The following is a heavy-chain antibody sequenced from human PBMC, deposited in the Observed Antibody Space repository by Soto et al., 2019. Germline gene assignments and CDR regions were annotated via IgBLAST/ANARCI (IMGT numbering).Heavy chain of an antibody. Sequence: EVQLVESGGGLVQPGRSLRLSCAASGFTFDDYAMHWVRQAPGKGLEWVSGISWNSGSIGYADSVKGRFTISRDNAKNSLYLQMNSLRAEDTALYYCAKDRRGGSYYYYMDVWGKGTTVTVSS. V-gene: IGHV3-9*01. CDR1: GFTFDDYA. CDR3: AKDRRGGSYYYYMDV. J-gene: IGHJ6*03. D-gene: IGHD3-16*01. CDR2: ISWNSGSI.